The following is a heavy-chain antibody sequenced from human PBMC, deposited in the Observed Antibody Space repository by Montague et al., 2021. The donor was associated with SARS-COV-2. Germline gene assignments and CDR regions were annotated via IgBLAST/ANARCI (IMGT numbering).Heavy chain of an antibody. D-gene: IGHD2/OR15-2a*01. V-gene: IGHV3-21*01. CDR1: GFAFSNSD. J-gene: IGHJ6*02. CDR2: ISRSSGAI. CDR3: ARDKASKARVGGMDV. Sequence: SLRLSCAASGFAFSNSDMNWVRQTPGRGLEWVSYISRSSGAIYYVDSVKGRFTISRDNAENSLFLQMNSLRAEDTAVHYCARDKASKARVGGMDVWGQGTSVTVSS.